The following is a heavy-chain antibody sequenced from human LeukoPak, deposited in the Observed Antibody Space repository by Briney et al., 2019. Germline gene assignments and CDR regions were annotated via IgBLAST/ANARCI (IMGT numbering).Heavy chain of an antibody. D-gene: IGHD3/OR15-3a*01. CDR2: IFPSGSA. V-gene: IGHV4-61*02. Sequence: SETPSLTCTVSNGSISSGRYYWSWIRQPAGTGLEWIGRIFPSGSANYSPSLKSRVTISVDTSKNQFSLILNSVTAADTAVYYCARQAPLDGDFDFWGQGTLVTVSS. CDR3: ARQAPLDGDFDF. J-gene: IGHJ4*02. CDR1: NGSISSGRYY.